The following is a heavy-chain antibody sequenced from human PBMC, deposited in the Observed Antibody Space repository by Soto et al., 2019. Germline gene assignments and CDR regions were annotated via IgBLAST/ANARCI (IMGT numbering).Heavy chain of an antibody. D-gene: IGHD3-9*01. Sequence: QVQLVQSGAEVKKPGSSVKVSCKASGGTFSRYAISWVRQAPGQGLEWMGGFIPIFGTANYAQKIKGRVKITADESTSTAYMELSSLKSEDTSVYSYAGDLRVYDNLTGYPHGMDVWGQGTTVTVSS. CDR1: GGTFSRYA. V-gene: IGHV1-69*01. CDR3: AGDLRVYDNLTGYPHGMDV. J-gene: IGHJ6*02. CDR2: FIPIFGTA.